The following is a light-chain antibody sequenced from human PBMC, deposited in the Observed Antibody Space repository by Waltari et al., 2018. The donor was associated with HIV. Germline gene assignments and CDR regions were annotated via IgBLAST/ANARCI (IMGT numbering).Light chain of an antibody. CDR2: RND. CDR1: ISNLGGNF. J-gene: IGLJ3*02. CDR3: ATWDNSLSHWV. V-gene: IGLV1-47*01. Sequence: QSVVTQPPSASGPPGQNISISCSGDISNLGGNFVYWYQQRPGTAPRLLIYRNDQRPAGVPDRFSGSKSATAASLAISGLRSEDEADYRCATWDNSLSHWVFGGGTKVTVL.